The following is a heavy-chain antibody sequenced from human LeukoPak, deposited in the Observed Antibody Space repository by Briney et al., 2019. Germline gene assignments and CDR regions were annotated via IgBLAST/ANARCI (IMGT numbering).Heavy chain of an antibody. CDR3: ARDDYSGTYSFDY. Sequence: GGSLRLSCAASGFTFDDYGMSWVRQAPGKGLEWVSYISTSGSTIYYADSVKGRFTISRDNAKNSMYLQMNSLRAEDAAVYFCARDDYSGTYSFDYWGQGTLVTVSS. V-gene: IGHV3-48*04. CDR1: GFTFDDYG. J-gene: IGHJ4*02. CDR2: ISTSGSTI. D-gene: IGHD1-26*01.